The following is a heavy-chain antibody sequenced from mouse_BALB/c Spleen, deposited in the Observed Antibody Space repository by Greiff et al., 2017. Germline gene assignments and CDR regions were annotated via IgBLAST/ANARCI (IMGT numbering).Heavy chain of an antibody. V-gene: IGHV1-55*01. CDR2: IYPGRGIT. CDR3: SRRYYGNYYAMDY. J-gene: IGHJ4*01. CDR1: GYTVTSYW. D-gene: IGHD2-1*01. Sequence: VQLQQPGAELVKPGASVKMSCKASGYTVTSYWINWVKQRPGQGLEWIGDIYPGRGITNYNEKFKSKATLTLDTSSSTAYMQLSSLTSEDSAVYYCSRRYYGNYYAMDYWGQGTSVTVSS.